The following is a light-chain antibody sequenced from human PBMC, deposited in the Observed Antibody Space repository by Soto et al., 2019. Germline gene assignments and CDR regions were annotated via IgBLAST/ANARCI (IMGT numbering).Light chain of an antibody. Sequence: QSALTQPASVSGSPGQSITISCTGTSSDVGGYNYVSWYQQHPGKAPKLMIYEVSNRPSGVSNRFSGSKSGNTASLTISGHQAEDEADYYCSSYTRSSTLGFGGGTKLTVL. V-gene: IGLV2-14*01. CDR1: SSDVGGYNY. CDR3: SSYTRSSTLG. J-gene: IGLJ2*01. CDR2: EVS.